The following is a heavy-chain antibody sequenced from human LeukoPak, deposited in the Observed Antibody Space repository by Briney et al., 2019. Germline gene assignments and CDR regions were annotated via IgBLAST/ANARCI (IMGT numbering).Heavy chain of an antibody. V-gene: IGHV3-30*03. CDR2: ISYDGSNK. CDR3: ARGDSSGWGLDY. Sequence: PGRSLRLSCAASGFTFSSYGMHWVRQAPGKGLEWVAVISYDGSNKYYADSVKGRFTISRDNSKNTLYLQMNSLKTEDTAVYYCARGDSSGWGLDYWGLGTLVTVSS. CDR1: GFTFSSYG. D-gene: IGHD6-19*01. J-gene: IGHJ4*02.